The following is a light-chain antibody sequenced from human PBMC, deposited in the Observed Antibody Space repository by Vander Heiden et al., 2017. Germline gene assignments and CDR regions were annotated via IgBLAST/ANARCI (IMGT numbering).Light chain of an antibody. CDR2: WAS. CDR1: QSVLYSSNNKNY. J-gene: IGKJ2*01. CDR3: QQYYSNPFLYT. Sequence: DIVMTQSPDSLAVSLGERATINCKFSQSVLYSSNNKNYLAWYQQKPGQPPKLLIYWASTRESGVPDRFSGSGYGTDFTLTISSLQAEDVAVYYCQQYYSNPFLYTFGQGTKLEIK. V-gene: IGKV4-1*01.